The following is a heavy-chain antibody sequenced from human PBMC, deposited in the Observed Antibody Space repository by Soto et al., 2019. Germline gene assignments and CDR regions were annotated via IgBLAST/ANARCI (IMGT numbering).Heavy chain of an antibody. CDR1: GGSIRSGSYY. J-gene: IGHJ4*02. D-gene: IGHD2-15*01. CDR3: ASGSEVVVSYYFDY. CDR2: ISYSGST. V-gene: IGHV4-31*03. Sequence: SETLSLTCTVSGGSIRSGSYYWSWIRQHPGKGLEWIGYISYSGSTYYNPSLKSRGTISVDTSKNQFSLKLSSVTAADTAVYYCASGSEVVVSYYFDYWGQGTLVTVSS.